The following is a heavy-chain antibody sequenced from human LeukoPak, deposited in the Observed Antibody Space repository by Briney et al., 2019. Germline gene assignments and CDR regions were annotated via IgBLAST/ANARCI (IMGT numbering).Heavy chain of an antibody. V-gene: IGHV3-21*01. D-gene: IGHD3-3*01. CDR2: ISSSSSYI. CDR3: ASSGYYDFWSGYAAYYFDY. Sequence: GGSLRLSCAASGFTFSSYSMNWVRQAPGKGLEWVSSISSSSSYIYYADSVKGRFTISRDNAKNSLYLQMNSLRAEDTAVYYCASSGYYDFWSGYAAYYFDYWGQGTLVTVSS. CDR1: GFTFSSYS. J-gene: IGHJ4*02.